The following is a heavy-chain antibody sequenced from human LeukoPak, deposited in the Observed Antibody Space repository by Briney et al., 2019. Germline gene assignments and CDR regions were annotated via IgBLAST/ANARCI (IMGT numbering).Heavy chain of an antibody. CDR3: ARRRWIGAFDY. CDR2: IYYSGST. J-gene: IGHJ4*02. D-gene: IGHD3-3*01. V-gene: IGHV4-39*01. Sequence: PSETLSLTCTVSGGSISSSSYYWGWIRQPPGKGLEWIGSIYYSGSTYYNPSLKSRVTISVDTSKNQFSLKLSSATAADTAVFYCARRRWIGAFDYWGQGTLVTVSS. CDR1: GGSISSSSYY.